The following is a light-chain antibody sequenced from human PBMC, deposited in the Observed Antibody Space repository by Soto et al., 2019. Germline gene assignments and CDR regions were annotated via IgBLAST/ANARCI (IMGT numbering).Light chain of an antibody. J-gene: IGKJ1*01. Sequence: EIVMTQSPDTLSVSPGERATLSCRASLSVGSNLAWYQQKPGQAPRLLIHGASSRATGIPDRFSGSGSGTDFTLTISRLEPEDFAVYYCRQYGSSPGTFGQGTKVDIK. CDR2: GAS. V-gene: IGKV3-20*01. CDR1: LSVGSN. CDR3: RQYGSSPGT.